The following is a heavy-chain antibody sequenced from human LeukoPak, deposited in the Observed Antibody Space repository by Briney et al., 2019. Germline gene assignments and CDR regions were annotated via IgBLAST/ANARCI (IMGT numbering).Heavy chain of an antibody. Sequence: GGSLRLSCAASGFTFSSYGMHWVRQAPGKGLEWVVVIWYDGSNKYYADSVKGRFTISRDNSKNTLYLQMNSLRAEDTAVYYCARGTVTTGPWYFDLWGRGTLVTVSS. D-gene: IGHD4-17*01. V-gene: IGHV3-33*01. CDR3: ARGTVTTGPWYFDL. CDR2: IWYDGSNK. CDR1: GFTFSSYG. J-gene: IGHJ2*01.